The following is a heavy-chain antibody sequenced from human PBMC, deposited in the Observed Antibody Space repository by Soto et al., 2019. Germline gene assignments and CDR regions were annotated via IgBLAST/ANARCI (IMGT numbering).Heavy chain of an antibody. V-gene: IGHV4-39*01. CDR1: GGSISSSSYY. CDR2: IYYSGST. CDR3: ARRNHCSSTSCYGGGDYYYYMDV. J-gene: IGHJ6*03. D-gene: IGHD2-2*01. Sequence: SETLSLTCTVSGGSISSSSYYWGWIRQPPGKGLEWIGSIYYSGSTYYNPSLKSRVTISVDTSKNQFSLKLSSVTAADTAVYYCARRNHCSSTSCYGGGDYYYYMDVWGKGTTVTVSS.